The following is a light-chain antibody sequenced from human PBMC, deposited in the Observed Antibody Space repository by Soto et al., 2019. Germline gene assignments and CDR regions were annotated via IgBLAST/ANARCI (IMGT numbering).Light chain of an antibody. Sequence: DIQMTQSPSSLSASVGDRVTITCRASQTISNYLNWYQQKPGKAPKLLIYAASSLQSGVPSRFSGSGSGTDFTLTSSSLQPEDFATYFCQQSYSAPRTFRQGTKVEIK. CDR2: AAS. CDR1: QTISNY. CDR3: QQSYSAPRT. J-gene: IGKJ1*01. V-gene: IGKV1-39*01.